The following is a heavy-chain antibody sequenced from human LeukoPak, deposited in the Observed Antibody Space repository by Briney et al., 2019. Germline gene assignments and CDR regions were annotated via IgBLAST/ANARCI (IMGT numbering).Heavy chain of an antibody. CDR1: GGTFTSYA. D-gene: IGHD1-1*01. Sequence: SVKVSCKASGGTFTSYAISWVRQAPGQGLEWMGGIIPIFGTANYAQKFQGRVTITADKSTSTAYMELSSLRSEDTAVYYCARDLSGDVLTAPFDYWGQGTLVTVSS. J-gene: IGHJ4*02. V-gene: IGHV1-69*06. CDR2: IIPIFGTA. CDR3: ARDLSGDVLTAPFDY.